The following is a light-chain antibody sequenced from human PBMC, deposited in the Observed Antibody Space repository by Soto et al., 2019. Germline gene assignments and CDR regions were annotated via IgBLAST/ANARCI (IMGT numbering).Light chain of an antibody. CDR1: SSDVGGYDY. CDR3: SSYTSSSTFVV. V-gene: IGLV2-14*01. Sequence: QSALTQPASVSGSPGQSITISCTGTSSDVGGYDYVSWYQQHPGKAPKLMIYDVRNRPSGVSNRFSGSKSGSTASLTISGLQAEDEADYYCSSYTSSSTFVVFGGGTKLTVL. J-gene: IGLJ2*01. CDR2: DVR.